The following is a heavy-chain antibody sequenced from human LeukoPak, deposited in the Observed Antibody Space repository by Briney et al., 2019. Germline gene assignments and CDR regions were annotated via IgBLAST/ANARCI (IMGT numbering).Heavy chain of an antibody. D-gene: IGHD1-26*01. CDR1: GGSISSYY. CDR2: IYYSGST. CDR3: ARQWSGSYSYAFDI. J-gene: IGHJ3*02. Sequence: SETLSLTCTVSGGSISSYYWSWIRQPPGKGLEWIGYIYYSGSTNYNPSLKSRVTISVGTSKNQFSLKLSSVTAADTAVYYCARQWSGSYSYAFDIWGQGTMVTVSS. V-gene: IGHV4-59*01.